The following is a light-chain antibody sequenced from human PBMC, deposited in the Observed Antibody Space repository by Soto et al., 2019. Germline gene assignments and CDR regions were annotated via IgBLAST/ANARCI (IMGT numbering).Light chain of an antibody. Sequence: QSALTQPTSASGSPGRSVTISCTGTSSDVGGYNYVSWYQQYPGKAPKLMIFEVTKRPSGVPDRFSGSKSGNTASLTVSGLRTEDEADYYCCSYAGDNNVVFGGGTKLTVL. V-gene: IGLV2-8*01. CDR2: EVT. CDR1: SSDVGGYNY. J-gene: IGLJ2*01. CDR3: CSYAGDNNVV.